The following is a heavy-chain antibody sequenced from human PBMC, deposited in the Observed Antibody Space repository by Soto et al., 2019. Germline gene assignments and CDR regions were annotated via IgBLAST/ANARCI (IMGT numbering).Heavy chain of an antibody. CDR1: GFTFNSYG. J-gene: IGHJ4*02. CDR3: AKSYWPSINAVLTSAIDH. V-gene: IGHV3-30*18. CDR2: LAYHGRNE. Sequence: QVHLVESGGGVVQPGRSLRLSCAASGFTFNSYGMYWIRQAPGKGLEWVAGLAYHGRNEYYAHSVKGRFTTSRDNSNSTLFLQMNSLRPEDTAVYYCAKSYWPSINAVLTSAIDHCGRGTLVTVPS. D-gene: IGHD2-2*01.